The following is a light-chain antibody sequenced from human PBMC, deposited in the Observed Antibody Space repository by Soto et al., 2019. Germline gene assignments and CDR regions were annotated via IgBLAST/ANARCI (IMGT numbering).Light chain of an antibody. V-gene: IGLV1-40*01. CDR3: QSYDSSLSVV. J-gene: IGLJ2*01. CDR2: GNS. Sequence: QSVLTQPPSVSGAPGQRVTISCTGSSSNIGAGYDVHWYQQLPGTAPKLLIYGNSNRPSGVPDRFSSSKSGTSASLAITGLQAEDEADYYCQSYDSSLSVVFGGGTKAHRP. CDR1: SSNIGAGYD.